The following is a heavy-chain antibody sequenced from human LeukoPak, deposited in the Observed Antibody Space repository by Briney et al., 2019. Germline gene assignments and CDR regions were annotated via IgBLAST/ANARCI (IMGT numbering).Heavy chain of an antibody. Sequence: SETLSLTCTVSGGSISSYYWSWIRQPPGKGLEWIGYIYYSGSTNYNPSLKSRVTISVNTSKNQFSLKLSSVTAADTAVYYCARQTLRIVGATKDYYYGMDVWGQGTTVTVSS. D-gene: IGHD1-26*01. J-gene: IGHJ6*02. V-gene: IGHV4-59*08. CDR3: ARQTLRIVGATKDYYYGMDV. CDR1: GGSISSYY. CDR2: IYYSGST.